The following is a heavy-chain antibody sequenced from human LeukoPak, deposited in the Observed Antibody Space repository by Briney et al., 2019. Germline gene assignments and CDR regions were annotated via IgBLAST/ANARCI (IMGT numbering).Heavy chain of an antibody. CDR1: VYSFRNYG. Sequence: GASVTVSCKASVYSFRNYGISWVRQAPGQGLEYMGWISVYNGNTKYEQRLQGRVTMTADTSTSTVYMELRSLRSDDTAVYYCARGGGGYYGSGSYLIDHWGQGTLVTVSS. CDR2: ISVYNGNT. J-gene: IGHJ4*02. CDR3: ARGGGGYYGSGSYLIDH. D-gene: IGHD3-10*01. V-gene: IGHV1-18*01.